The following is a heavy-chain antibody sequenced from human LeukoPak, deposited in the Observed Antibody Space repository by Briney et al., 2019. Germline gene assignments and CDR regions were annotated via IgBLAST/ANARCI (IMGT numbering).Heavy chain of an antibody. V-gene: IGHV4-38-2*02. J-gene: IGHJ4*02. D-gene: IGHD3-22*01. CDR3: ARHHYYYDSSGYYSY. CDR1: GYSISSGYY. Sequence: SETLSLTCTVSGYSISSGYYWGWIRQPAGKGLEWIGRIYTSGSTNYNPSLKSRVTISVDTSKNQFSLKLSSVTAADTAVYYCARHHYYYDSSGYYSYWGQGALVTVSS. CDR2: IYTSGST.